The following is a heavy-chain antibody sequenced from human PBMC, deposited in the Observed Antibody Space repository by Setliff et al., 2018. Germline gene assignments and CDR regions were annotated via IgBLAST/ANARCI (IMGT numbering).Heavy chain of an antibody. CDR3: ARLGAPASHDAFDI. Sequence: PGESLKISCKGSGYNFINYWIGWVRQMPGKGLEWMGIVFSGDSDTRYSPSFQGQVTMSADKSINTAYLQWSSLKASDTAMYYCARLGAPASHDAFDIWGQGTMVTVSS. J-gene: IGHJ3*02. CDR1: GYNFINYW. CDR2: VFSGDSDT. D-gene: IGHD6-25*01. V-gene: IGHV5-51*01.